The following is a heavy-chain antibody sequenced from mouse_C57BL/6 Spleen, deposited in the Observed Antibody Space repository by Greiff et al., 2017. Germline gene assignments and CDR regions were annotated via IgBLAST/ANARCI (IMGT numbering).Heavy chain of an antibody. CDR1: GFTFSDYY. J-gene: IGHJ3*01. V-gene: IGHV5-16*01. D-gene: IGHD1-1*01. Sequence: EVKLMESEGGLVQPGSSMKLSCTASGFTFSDYYMAWVRQVPEKGLEWVANINYDGSSTYYLDSLKSRFIISRDNAKNILYLQMSSLKSEDTATYYGARGGGYYGPWFAYWGQGTLVTVSA. CDR3: ARGGGYYGPWFAY. CDR2: INYDGSST.